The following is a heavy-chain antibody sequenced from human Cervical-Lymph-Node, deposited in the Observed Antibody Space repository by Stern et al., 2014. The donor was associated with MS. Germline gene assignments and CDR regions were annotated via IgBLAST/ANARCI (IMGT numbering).Heavy chain of an antibody. D-gene: IGHD3-16*01. CDR3: AKADDYAAGIDA. J-gene: IGHJ5*02. V-gene: IGHV3-9*01. CDR2: LGWNSEGR. Sequence: VQLGQSGGGMVQPGRSLRLSCEASGFKFDDFAMHWVRQAPGKGLAWVSGLGWNSEGRGYADSVQGRFTISRDNAKSSLYLQMNSLTAEDTALYYCAKADDYAAGIDAWGQGTLVVVSS. CDR1: GFKFDDFA.